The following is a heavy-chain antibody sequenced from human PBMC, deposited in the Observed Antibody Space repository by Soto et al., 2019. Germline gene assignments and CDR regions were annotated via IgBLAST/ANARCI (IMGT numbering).Heavy chain of an antibody. V-gene: IGHV3-74*01. J-gene: IGHJ6*04. CDR2: INRNGSST. CDR3: ARDPWIAGTGYHGMDV. D-gene: IGHD5-12*01. CDR1: GFTFNGYW. Sequence: GGSLRLSCAASGFTFNGYWMHWVRQAPGKGLVWVSRINRNGSSTSYADSVKGRFTISRDNAKNTLYLQMNSLRAEDTAVYYCARDPWIAGTGYHGMDVWGEGNTVTGSS.